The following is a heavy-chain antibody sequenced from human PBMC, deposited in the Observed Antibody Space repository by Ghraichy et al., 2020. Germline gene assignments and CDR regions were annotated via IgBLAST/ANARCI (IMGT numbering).Heavy chain of an antibody. CDR2: IYYSGST. CDR3: ARDRGSGWYWGNYYYYGMDV. CDR1: GGSVSSGSYY. Sequence: SETLSLTCTVSGGSVSSGSYYWSWIRQPPGKGLEWIGYIYYSGSTNYNPSLKSRVTISVDTSKNQFSLKLSSVTAADTAVYYCARDRGSGWYWGNYYYYGMDVWGQGTTVTVSS. V-gene: IGHV4-61*01. J-gene: IGHJ6*02. D-gene: IGHD6-19*01.